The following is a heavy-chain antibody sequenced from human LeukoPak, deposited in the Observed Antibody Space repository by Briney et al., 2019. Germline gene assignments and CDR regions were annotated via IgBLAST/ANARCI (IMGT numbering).Heavy chain of an antibody. CDR3: ARVCSYYYYGMDV. CDR1: GGTFSSYA. J-gene: IGHJ6*02. CDR2: IIPIFGTA. V-gene: IGHV1-69*13. D-gene: IGHD2-15*01. Sequence: SVKVSCKASGGTFSSYAISWVRQAPGQGLEWMGGIIPIFGTANYAQKFQGRVTITADESTSTAYMELSSLRSDDTAVYYCARVCSYYYYGMDVWGQGTTVTVSS.